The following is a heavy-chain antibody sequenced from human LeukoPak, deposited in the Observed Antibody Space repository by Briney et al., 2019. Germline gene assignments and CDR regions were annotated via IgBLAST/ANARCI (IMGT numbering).Heavy chain of an antibody. CDR3: ARSYSGYFDY. CDR2: IYYSGST. J-gene: IGHJ4*02. V-gene: IGHV4-59*01. Sequence: PSETLSLTCTVSGGSISSYSWSWTRQPPGKGLEWIGYIYYSGSTNYNPSLKSRVTISVDTSKNQFSLKLSSVTAADTAVYYCARSYSGYFDYWGQGTLVTVSS. D-gene: IGHD1-26*01. CDR1: GGSISSYS.